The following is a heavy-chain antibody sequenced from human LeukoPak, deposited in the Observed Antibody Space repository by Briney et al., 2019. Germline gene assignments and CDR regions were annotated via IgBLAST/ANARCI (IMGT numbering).Heavy chain of an antibody. V-gene: IGHV3-30*02. D-gene: IGHD6-19*01. Sequence: GGSLRLSCAASGFISSNYGMHWVRQAPGKGVVWLAFIWFDESNKFYADSLKGGFTLSRDNSKNILFLQMNSLKAEDTAVYYCATMQWLEGVDWFDPWGQGTLVTVSS. CDR3: ATMQWLEGVDWFDP. J-gene: IGHJ5*02. CDR2: IWFDESNK. CDR1: GFISSNYG.